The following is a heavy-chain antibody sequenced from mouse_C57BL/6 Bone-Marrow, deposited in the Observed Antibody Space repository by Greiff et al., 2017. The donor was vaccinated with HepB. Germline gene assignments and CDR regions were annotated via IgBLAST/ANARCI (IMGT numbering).Heavy chain of an antibody. D-gene: IGHD1-1*01. V-gene: IGHV5-16*01. Sequence: EVHLVESEGGLVQPGSSMKLSCTASGFTFSDYYMAWVRQVPEKGLEWVANINSDGSSTYYLDTLKSRFIISRDNAKNILYLQMSSLKSEDTATYYCAREVLRSYWYFDVWGTGTTVTVAS. J-gene: IGHJ1*03. CDR1: GFTFSDYY. CDR3: AREVLRSYWYFDV. CDR2: INSDGSST.